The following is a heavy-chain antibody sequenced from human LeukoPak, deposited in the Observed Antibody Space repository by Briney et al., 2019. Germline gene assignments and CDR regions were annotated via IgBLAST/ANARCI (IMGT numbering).Heavy chain of an antibody. V-gene: IGHV4-39*07. D-gene: IGHD2-15*01. CDR2: IYYSGST. J-gene: IGHJ4*02. CDR3: AGRDCSGGSCYSDY. Sequence: SETLSLTCTVSGGSISSSSYYWGWIRQPPGKGLEWIGSIYYSGSTYYNPSLKSRVTISVDTSKNQFSLKLSSVTAADTAVYYCAGRDCSGGSCYSDYWGQGTLVTVSS. CDR1: GGSISSSSYY.